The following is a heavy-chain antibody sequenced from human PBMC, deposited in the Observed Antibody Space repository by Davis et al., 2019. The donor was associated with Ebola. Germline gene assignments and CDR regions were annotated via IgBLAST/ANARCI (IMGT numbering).Heavy chain of an antibody. Sequence: PGGSLRLSCAASGFTFSSYAMSWVRQAPGKGLEWVSGISGGGGSTNYADSVKGRFTISRDNSKDTLYLQINNLRAEDTAVYYCAKKHAATLDYWGHGTLVTVSS. J-gene: IGHJ4*01. CDR3: AKKHAATLDY. D-gene: IGHD2-15*01. CDR2: ISGGGGST. CDR1: GFTFSSYA. V-gene: IGHV3-23*01.